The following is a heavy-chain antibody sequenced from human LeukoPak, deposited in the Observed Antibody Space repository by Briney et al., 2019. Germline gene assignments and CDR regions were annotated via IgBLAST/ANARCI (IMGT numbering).Heavy chain of an antibody. J-gene: IGHJ3*02. CDR3: ARAPTSTSHFDAFDI. Sequence: SETLSLTCAVSGGSISSSNWWSCVRQPPGKGLEWIGEINHSGSTNYNPSLKSRVTISVDTSKNQFSLKLSSVTAADTAVYYCARAPTSTSHFDAFDIWGQGTMVTVSS. V-gene: IGHV4-4*02. CDR2: INHSGST. CDR1: GGSISSSNW. D-gene: IGHD2-2*01.